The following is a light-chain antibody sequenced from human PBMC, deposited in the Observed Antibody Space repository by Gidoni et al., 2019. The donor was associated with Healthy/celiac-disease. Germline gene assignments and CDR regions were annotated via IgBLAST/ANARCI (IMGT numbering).Light chain of an antibody. CDR1: QSVNSY. J-gene: IGKJ5*01. CDR2: DAS. Sequence: EIVLTQSPATLSLSPGERATLSCRASQSVNSYLAWYQQKPGQAPRLLIYDASNRATGIPARFSGSGSGTDFTLTISSLEPEDFAVYYCKQRSNWPQITFGQGTRLEIK. CDR3: KQRSNWPQIT. V-gene: IGKV3-11*01.